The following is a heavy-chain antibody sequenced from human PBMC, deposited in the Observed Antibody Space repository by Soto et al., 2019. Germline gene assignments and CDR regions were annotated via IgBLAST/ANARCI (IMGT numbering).Heavy chain of an antibody. CDR1: GGSISSYY. D-gene: IGHD6-19*01. CDR2: IYYSGST. CDR3: ARFYSSGWDFDY. J-gene: IGHJ4*02. Sequence: SETLSLTCTVSGGSISSYYWSWIRQPPGKGLEWIGYIYYSGSTNYNPSLKSRVTISVDTSKNQFSLKLSSVTAADTAVYYCARFYSSGWDFDYWGQGTLVTVSS. V-gene: IGHV4-59*08.